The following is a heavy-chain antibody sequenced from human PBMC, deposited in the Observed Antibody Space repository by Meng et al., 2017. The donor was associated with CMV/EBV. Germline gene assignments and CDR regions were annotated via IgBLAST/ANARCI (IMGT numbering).Heavy chain of an antibody. CDR3: TRDAHLTTVTPNWFDP. CDR1: GDTFTDYY. J-gene: IGHJ5*02. Sequence: QVQLCHSGAELRKPGASVKVSCKASGDTFTDYYMHWVRQAPGQGLEWMGCINPNSGDTNYAQKFQGRVTMTRDTSISTAYMELSRLRSDDTAVYYCTRDAHLTTVTPNWFDPWGQGTLVTVSS. D-gene: IGHD4-17*01. V-gene: IGHV1-2*02. CDR2: INPNSGDT.